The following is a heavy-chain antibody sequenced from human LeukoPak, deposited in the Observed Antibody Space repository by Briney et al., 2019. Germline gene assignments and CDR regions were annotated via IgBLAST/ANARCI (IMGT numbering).Heavy chain of an antibody. D-gene: IGHD3-10*01. J-gene: IGHJ4*02. CDR3: AKRYYYGSGSFDY. V-gene: IGHV3-23*01. CDR1: GFTFTTYA. Sequence: GGSLRLSCAASGFTFTTYAMSWVRQAPGKGLEWVSAITNSGGSTYYADSVKGRFTISRDNSKSTLYLQMNSLTAEDTAVYYCAKRYYYGSGSFDYWGQGTLVTVSS. CDR2: ITNSGGST.